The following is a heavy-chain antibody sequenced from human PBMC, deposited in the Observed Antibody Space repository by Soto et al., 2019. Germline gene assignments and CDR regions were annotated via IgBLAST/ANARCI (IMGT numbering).Heavy chain of an antibody. CDR3: RRVITGTTIDT. CDR2: TYYRSKWYN. CDR1: GDSVSSTSAN. J-gene: IGHJ5*02. D-gene: IGHD1-7*01. Sequence: SQTLSLTCAISGDSVSSTSANWNWLRQSPSRGLEWLGRTYYRSKWYNDYAIFVKSRIVINPDTSANQFSLQLNSVTPEDTAVYFCRRVITGTTIDTWGQGTLVTVSS. V-gene: IGHV6-1*01.